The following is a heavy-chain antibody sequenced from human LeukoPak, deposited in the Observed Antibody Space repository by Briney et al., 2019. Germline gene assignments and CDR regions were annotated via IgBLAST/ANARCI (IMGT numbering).Heavy chain of an antibody. J-gene: IGHJ4*02. D-gene: IGHD1-26*01. Sequence: VASVKVSCKASGYTFTSYAMHWVRQAPGQRLEWMGWINAGNGNTKYSQKFQGRVTITRDTSASTAYMELSSLRSEDTAVYYCARDRVWALGEYIFDYWGQGTLVTVSS. CDR1: GYTFTSYA. CDR2: INAGNGNT. CDR3: ARDRVWALGEYIFDY. V-gene: IGHV1-3*01.